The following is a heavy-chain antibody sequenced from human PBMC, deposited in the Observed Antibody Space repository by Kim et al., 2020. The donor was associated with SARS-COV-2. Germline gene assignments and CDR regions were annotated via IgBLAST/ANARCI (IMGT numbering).Heavy chain of an antibody. Sequence: SETLSLTCTVSGGSISSYYWSWIRQPPGKGLEWIGYIYYSGSTNYNPSLKSRVTISVDTSKNQFSLKLSSVTAADTAVYYCARDGISYDILTGYGIWGQGTMVTVSS. V-gene: IGHV4-59*01. CDR1: GGSISSYY. CDR2: IYYSGST. D-gene: IGHD3-9*01. J-gene: IGHJ3*02. CDR3: ARDGISYDILTGYGI.